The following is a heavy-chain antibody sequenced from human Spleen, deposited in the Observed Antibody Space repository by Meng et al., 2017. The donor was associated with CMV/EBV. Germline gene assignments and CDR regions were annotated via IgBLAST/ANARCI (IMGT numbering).Heavy chain of an antibody. V-gene: IGHV4-61*01. J-gene: IGHJ4*02. CDR1: GGSVSSGSSY. D-gene: IGHD1-26*01. CDR3: ARERGGSYSPFDY. Sequence: SETLSLTCTVSGGSVSSGSSYWSWIRQPPGKGLEWIGYIYYSGSTNYNPSLKSRVTISVDTSKNQFSLKLSSVTAADTAVYYCARERGGSYSPFDYWGQGTLVTVSS. CDR2: IYYSGST.